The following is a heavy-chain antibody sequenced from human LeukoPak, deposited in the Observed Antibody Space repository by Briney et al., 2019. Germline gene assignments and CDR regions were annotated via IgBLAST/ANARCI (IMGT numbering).Heavy chain of an antibody. CDR3: AHTLEQQWLVAFDF. D-gene: IGHD6-19*01. Sequence: SGPTLVKPMQTLTLTCTFSGFSLSRTGVGVGWIRQPPGKALEWLALIYWNDDKRLSSSLKSRLTTTKDTSKNQVVLTMSNMDPVDTATYYCAHTLEQQWLVAFDFWGQGTLVTVSS. CDR2: IYWNDDK. CDR1: GFSLSRTGVG. V-gene: IGHV2-5*01. J-gene: IGHJ4*02.